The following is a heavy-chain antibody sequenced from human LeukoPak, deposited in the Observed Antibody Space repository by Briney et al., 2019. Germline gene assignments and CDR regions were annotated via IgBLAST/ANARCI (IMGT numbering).Heavy chain of an antibody. J-gene: IGHJ4*02. CDR1: GGTFSSYA. V-gene: IGHV1-69*05. CDR2: IIPIFGTA. Sequence: SVKVSCKASGGTFSSYAISWVRQAPGQGLEWMGGIIPIFGTANYAQKFQGRVTITTDESTSTAYMELSSLRSEDTAVYYCARKSGSYFFFDYWGQGTLVTVSS. D-gene: IGHD1-26*01. CDR3: ARKSGSYFFFDY.